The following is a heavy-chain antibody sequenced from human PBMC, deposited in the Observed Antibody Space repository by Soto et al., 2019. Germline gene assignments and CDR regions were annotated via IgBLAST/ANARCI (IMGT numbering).Heavy chain of an antibody. V-gene: IGHV3-23*01. CDR3: ANGLGNAKEV. CDR1: GFNFGSYG. J-gene: IGHJ6*02. D-gene: IGHD7-27*01. CDR2: LTASGHNT. Sequence: EVQLLESGGGLVQPGGSLRLSCSASGFNFGSYGMSWVRHAPGKGLEWVSGLTASGHNTYYTDSVKGRFTSSSDNSRNTVYLQMCGLRVEETAVFSCANGLGNAKEVWGQGTTVTVSS.